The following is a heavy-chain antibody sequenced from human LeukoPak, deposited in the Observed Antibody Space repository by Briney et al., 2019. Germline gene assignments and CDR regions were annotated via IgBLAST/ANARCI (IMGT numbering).Heavy chain of an antibody. Sequence: GGSLRLSCAASGFTFSDYDMHWVRQATGKGLEWVSSIGTAGDTYYTGSVKGRFTISRENAKNSLYLQMNSLRAEDTAVYYCARVAKERVGGVYYFDYWGQGTLVTVSS. CDR2: IGTAGDT. D-gene: IGHD1-1*01. CDR1: GFTFSDYD. CDR3: ARVAKERVGGVYYFDY. J-gene: IGHJ4*02. V-gene: IGHV3-13*01.